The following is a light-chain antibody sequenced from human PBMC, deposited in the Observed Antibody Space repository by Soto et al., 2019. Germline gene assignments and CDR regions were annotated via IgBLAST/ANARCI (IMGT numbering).Light chain of an antibody. CDR3: QQYNSWLWT. CDR1: QSVSSK. J-gene: IGKJ1*01. V-gene: IGKV3-15*01. Sequence: EIVMTQSPATLSVSPWEVATLSCRASQSVSSKLAWYQQKPGQAPRLLIYGASTRATGIPARFSGSGSGTEFTHIISSLQSEDSAVYYCQQYNSWLWTFGQGTKVDIK. CDR2: GAS.